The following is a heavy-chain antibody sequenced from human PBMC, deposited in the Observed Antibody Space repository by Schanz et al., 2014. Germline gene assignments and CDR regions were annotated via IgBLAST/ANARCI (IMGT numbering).Heavy chain of an antibody. CDR3: AMGATILDY. D-gene: IGHD1-26*01. Sequence: QVQLQQWGAGLLKASETLSLTCAVYGGSSSDCYWSWIRQPPGKGLEWIGENNHSGSTKYSPSLKSRVTISGDTSKNQFSLRLSSVTAADTAVYYCAMGATILDYWGQGTLVTVSS. CDR1: GGSSSDCY. V-gene: IGHV4-34*01. J-gene: IGHJ4*02. CDR2: NNHSGST.